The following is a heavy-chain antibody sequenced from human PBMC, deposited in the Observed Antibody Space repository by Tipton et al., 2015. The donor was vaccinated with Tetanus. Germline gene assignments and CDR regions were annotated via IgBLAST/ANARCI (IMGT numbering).Heavy chain of an antibody. D-gene: IGHD3-16*01. V-gene: IGHV4-39*07. Sequence: LRLSCTVSSVSIADNTNYWGWIRQPPGKGLEWIGSIYSSGDTYSNPSLKSRVTMSVDTSRNQFSLRLSSVTAADTALYFCARWGPGVTTWGFDFWGQGTLVTVSS. CDR2: IYSSGDT. J-gene: IGHJ4*02. CDR1: SVSIADNTNY. CDR3: ARWGPGVTTWGFDF.